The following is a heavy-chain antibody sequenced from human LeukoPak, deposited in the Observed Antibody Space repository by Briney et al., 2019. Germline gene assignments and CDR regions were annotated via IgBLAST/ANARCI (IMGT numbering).Heavy chain of an antibody. CDR1: GFTLSSYS. CDR3: ATQTIEYYDRCFDY. D-gene: IGHD3-22*01. Sequence: GGSLRLSCAASGFTLSSYSMNWVRQAPGKGLEWVSYISSSSSTIYYADSVKGRFTISRDNAKNSLYLQMNSLRAEDTAVYYCATQTIEYYDRCFDYWGQGTLVTVSS. J-gene: IGHJ4*02. CDR2: ISSSSSTI. V-gene: IGHV3-48*01.